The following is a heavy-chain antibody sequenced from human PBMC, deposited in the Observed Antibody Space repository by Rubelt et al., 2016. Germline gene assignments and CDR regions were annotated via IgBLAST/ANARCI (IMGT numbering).Heavy chain of an antibody. D-gene: IGHD3-22*01. CDR2: ISGSGST. CDR3: AKDQTYYYDSSGYFDY. V-gene: IGHV3-23*01. J-gene: IGHJ4*02. Sequence: GKGLEWVSAISGSGSTYYADSVKGRFTISRDNSKNTLYLQMNSLRAEDTAVYYCAKDQTYYYDSSGYFDYWGQGTLVTVSS.